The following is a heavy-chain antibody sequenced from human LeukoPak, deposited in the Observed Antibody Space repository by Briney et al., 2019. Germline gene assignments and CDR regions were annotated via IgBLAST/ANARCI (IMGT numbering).Heavy chain of an antibody. V-gene: IGHV1-18*01. J-gene: IGHJ4*02. CDR1: GYTFKDYG. D-gene: IGHD4-17*01. Sequence: ASVNVSCNASGYTFKDYGISWVRQAPGQGREWGGWISAYNGQTIFAHKFQGRVTMTRDTSTTTVYMDLRRLRSDDTAMYYCAKNPDYGDAEDHWGQGTLVTVSS. CDR3: AKNPDYGDAEDH. CDR2: ISAYNGQT.